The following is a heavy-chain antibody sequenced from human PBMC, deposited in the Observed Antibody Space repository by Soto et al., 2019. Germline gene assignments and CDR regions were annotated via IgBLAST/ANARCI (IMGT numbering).Heavy chain of an antibody. CDR3: ATSTVSYVDIVSSTTRGYFDH. D-gene: IGHD5-12*01. CDR2: IYPGDSDT. CDR1: GYNFNTYW. Sequence: GASLKISCEGSGYNFNTYWIGWVRQMPGKGLEWMALIYPGDSDTRSSPSFESQVTLSVDRSISTAYLQWSSLKASDTAIYYCATSTVSYVDIVSSTTRGYFDHWGQGTLVTVSS. J-gene: IGHJ4*02. V-gene: IGHV5-51*01.